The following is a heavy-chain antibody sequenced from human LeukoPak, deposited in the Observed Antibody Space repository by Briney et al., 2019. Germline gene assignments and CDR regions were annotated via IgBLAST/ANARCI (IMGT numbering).Heavy chain of an antibody. V-gene: IGHV4-34*01. CDR3: ARRYGSGHYRGWFDP. CDR2: INHSGST. Sequence: KAGGSLRLSCAASGFTFSSYGMSWVRQAPGKGLEWIGEINHSGSTNYNPSLKSRVTISVDTSKNQFSLKLSSVTAADTAVYYCARRYGSGHYRGWFDPWGQGTLVTVSS. J-gene: IGHJ5*02. D-gene: IGHD3-10*01. CDR1: GFTFSSYG.